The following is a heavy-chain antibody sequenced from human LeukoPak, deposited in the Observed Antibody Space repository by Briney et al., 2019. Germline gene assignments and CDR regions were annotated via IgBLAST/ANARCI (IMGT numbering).Heavy chain of an antibody. V-gene: IGHV3-23*01. D-gene: IGHD3-22*01. CDR2: ISGSGGST. CDR1: GITLSIYG. Sequence: PGGSLRLSCAASGITLSIYGMSWVRQAPGKGLEWVAGISGSGGSTNYADSVKGRFTISRDNPKNTLYLQMNSLRAEDTAVYFCAKRGVVIRVILVGFHKEAYYFDSWGQGALVTVSS. J-gene: IGHJ4*02. CDR3: AKRGVVIRVILVGFHKEAYYFDS.